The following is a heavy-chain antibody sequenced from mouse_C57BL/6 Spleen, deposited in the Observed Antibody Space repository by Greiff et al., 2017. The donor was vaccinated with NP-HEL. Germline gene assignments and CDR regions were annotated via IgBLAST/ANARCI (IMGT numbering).Heavy chain of an antibody. Sequence: DVKLVESGGGLVKPGGSLKLSCAASGFTFSSYTMSWVRQTPEKRLEWVATISGGGGNTYYPDSVKGRFTISRDNAKNTLYLQMSSLRSEDTALYYCARQDYGNLFAYWGQGTLVTVSA. D-gene: IGHD2-1*01. CDR3: ARQDYGNLFAY. CDR2: ISGGGGNT. J-gene: IGHJ3*01. V-gene: IGHV5-9*01. CDR1: GFTFSSYT.